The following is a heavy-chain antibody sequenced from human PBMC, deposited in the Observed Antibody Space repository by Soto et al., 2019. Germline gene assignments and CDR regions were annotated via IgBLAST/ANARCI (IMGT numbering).Heavy chain of an antibody. CDR3: ARDLYDILVVGDAFDI. V-gene: IGHV3-21*01. CDR2: ISSSSSYI. CDR1: GFTFSSYS. J-gene: IGHJ3*02. Sequence: GGSLRLSCAASGFTFSSYSMNWVRQAPGKGLEWVSSISSSSSYIYYADSVKGRFTISRDNAKNSLYLQMNSLRAEDTAVYYCARDLYDILVVGDAFDIWGQGTMVTVSS. D-gene: IGHD3-9*01.